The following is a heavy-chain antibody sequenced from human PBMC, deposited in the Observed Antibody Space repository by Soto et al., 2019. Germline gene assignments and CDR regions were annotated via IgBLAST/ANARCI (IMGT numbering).Heavy chain of an antibody. J-gene: IGHJ4*02. Sequence: EVQLVESGGGLVQPGGSLRLTCVASGFPFSIYSMNWVRQAPGKGLEWSSYITSDTNTIKYADSVKVRFTISRDNAKNLVYLQMNSLSGEDKAVYFCARSVEGHFDYWGQGTVVTVSS. V-gene: IGHV3-48*01. CDR3: ARSVEGHFDY. CDR1: GFPFSIYS. CDR2: ITSDTNTI. D-gene: IGHD6-19*01.